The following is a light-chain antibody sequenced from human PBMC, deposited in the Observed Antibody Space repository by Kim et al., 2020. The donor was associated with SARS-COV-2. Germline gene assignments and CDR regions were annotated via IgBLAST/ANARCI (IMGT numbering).Light chain of an antibody. CDR1: QSVSGN. Sequence: SRGERATLSCRASQSVSGNLAWYQQKPGQAPRLLIYGASTRATGIPARFSGSGSGTEFTLTISSLQSEDFAVYYCQQYNNWPPITFGQGTRLEIK. J-gene: IGKJ5*01. CDR2: GAS. V-gene: IGKV3-15*01. CDR3: QQYNNWPPIT.